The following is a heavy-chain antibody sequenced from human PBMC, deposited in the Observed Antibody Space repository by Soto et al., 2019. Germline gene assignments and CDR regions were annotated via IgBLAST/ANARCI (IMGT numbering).Heavy chain of an antibody. D-gene: IGHD4-17*01. Sequence: EVQLLESGGGLVQPGGSLRLSCAASGFVFSNSAMAWVRQPPGKGLEWVSTVSENSDYTSYADSVKGRFTISRDNSKNTLYVQMTSLRAEDMAVYYCARRTAVRNFDYWGQGTLVTVSS. J-gene: IGHJ4*02. CDR2: VSENSDYT. V-gene: IGHV3-23*01. CDR1: GFVFSNSA. CDR3: ARRTAVRNFDY.